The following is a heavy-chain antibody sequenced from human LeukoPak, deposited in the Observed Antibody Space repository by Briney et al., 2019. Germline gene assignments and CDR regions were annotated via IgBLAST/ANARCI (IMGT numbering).Heavy chain of an antibody. V-gene: IGHV4-34*01. CDR1: GGSFSGYY. CDR2: INHSGST. J-gene: IGHJ5*02. CDR3: AKDSAGYNWFDP. D-gene: IGHD6-13*01. Sequence: SETLSLTCAVYGGSFSGYYWSWIRQPPGKGLEWIGEINHSGSTNYNPSLKSRVTISVDTSKNQFSLKLSSVTAADTAVYYCAKDSAGYNWFDPWGQGTLVTVSS.